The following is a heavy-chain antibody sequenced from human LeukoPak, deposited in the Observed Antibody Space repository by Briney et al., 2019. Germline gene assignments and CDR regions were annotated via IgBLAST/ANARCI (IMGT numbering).Heavy chain of an antibody. V-gene: IGHV4-39*01. CDR3: GRLRYSGYEA. D-gene: IGHD5-12*01. Sequence: KPSETLSLTCTVSGGSISSNSYYWGWIRQPPGKGLEWIGNIYYSGSTYYNPSLKSRVTISVDTSKIQFSLKLTSVSAADTAVYYCGRLRYSGYEAWGQGTLVTVSS. CDR2: IYYSGST. CDR1: GGSISSNSYY. J-gene: IGHJ5*02.